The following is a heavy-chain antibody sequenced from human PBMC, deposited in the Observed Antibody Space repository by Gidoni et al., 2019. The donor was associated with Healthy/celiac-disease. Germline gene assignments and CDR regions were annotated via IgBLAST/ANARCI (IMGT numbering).Heavy chain of an antibody. CDR1: GFTFSSYW. J-gene: IGHJ4*02. D-gene: IGHD6-19*01. Sequence: EVQLVESGGGLVQPGGSLRLSCAASGFTFSSYWMSWVRQAPGKGLEWVANIKQDGSEKYYVDSVKGRFTISRDNAKNSLYLQMNSLRAEDTAVYYCARGGVAGTVYFDYWGQGTLVTVSS. V-gene: IGHV3-7*01. CDR2: IKQDGSEK. CDR3: ARGGVAGTVYFDY.